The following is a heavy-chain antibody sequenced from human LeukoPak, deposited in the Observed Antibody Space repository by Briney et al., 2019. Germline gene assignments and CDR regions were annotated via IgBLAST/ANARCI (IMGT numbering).Heavy chain of an antibody. CDR1: GFTFSIYT. J-gene: IGHJ4*02. D-gene: IGHD3-16*01. CDR3: ARDWGLEL. CDR2: ILRDETTK. V-gene: IGHV3-30-3*01. Sequence: GGSLRLSCAASGFTFSIYTAVWVRQAPGKGTEWVAVILRDETTKFYADSVKGRFTISRDNSNNMLFLQMSSLRPDDTAVYYCARDWGLELWGQGTLVTVSS.